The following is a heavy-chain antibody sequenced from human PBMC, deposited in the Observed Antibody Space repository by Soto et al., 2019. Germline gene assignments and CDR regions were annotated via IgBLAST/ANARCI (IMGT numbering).Heavy chain of an antibody. CDR3: AKVRSGFSYGRA. D-gene: IGHD5-18*01. V-gene: IGHV3-74*01. CDR2: INTDGSST. J-gene: IGHJ5*02. CDR1: GFTFSSYC. Sequence: EVQLVESGGGLVQPGGSLRLSCAASGFTFSSYCMFWVRQAPGKGLVWVSRINTDGSSTIYADSVKGRFTISRDNATNTLYRQMNRLRVDDTAIYYCAKVRSGFSYGRAWGQGTLVTVSA.